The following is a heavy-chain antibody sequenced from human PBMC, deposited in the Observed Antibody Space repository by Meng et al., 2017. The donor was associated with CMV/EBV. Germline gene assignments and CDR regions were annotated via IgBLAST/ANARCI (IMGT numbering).Heavy chain of an antibody. Sequence: ASVKVSCNASGYTFTSYYMHWVRQAPGQGLEWMGIINPSGGSTSYAQKFQGRVTMTRDTSTSTVYMELSSLRSEDTAVYYCARDWTIFGVVIPGDDAFDIWGQGTMVTVSS. CDR3: ARDWTIFGVVIPGDDAFDI. CDR1: GYTFTSYY. J-gene: IGHJ3*02. CDR2: INPSGGST. D-gene: IGHD3-3*01. V-gene: IGHV1-46*01.